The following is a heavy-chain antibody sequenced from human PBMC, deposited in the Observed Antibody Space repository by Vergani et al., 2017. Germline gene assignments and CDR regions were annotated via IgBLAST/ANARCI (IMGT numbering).Heavy chain of an antibody. CDR3: ARLVGGCGGDCYPDYYYYYMDV. CDR1: GYSFTSYW. J-gene: IGHJ6*03. D-gene: IGHD2-21*01. V-gene: IGHV5-51*01. Sequence: EVQLVQSGAEVKKPGESLKISCKGSGYSFTSYWIGWVRQMPGKGLEWMGIIYPGDSDTRYSPSFQGQVNISADKSISTAYLQWSSLKASDTAMYYGARLVGGCGGDCYPDYYYYYMDVWGKGTTVTVSS. CDR2: IYPGDSDT.